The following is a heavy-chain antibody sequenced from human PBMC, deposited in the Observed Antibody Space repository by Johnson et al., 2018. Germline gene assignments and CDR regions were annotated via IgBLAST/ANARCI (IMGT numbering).Heavy chain of an antibody. J-gene: IGHJ3*02. Sequence: EVQLVESGGGLVQPGGSLRPSCAASGFTFSSYWMHWVRQAPGKGLVWVSRINSDGSSTSYADSVNGRFTISRDNAKHTLYLQMKSLIAADTAVHYCARVGSSSWVAAFDIWGQGTMVTVSS. CDR1: GFTFSSYW. CDR2: INSDGSST. CDR3: ARVGSSSWVAAFDI. D-gene: IGHD6-6*01. V-gene: IGHV3-74*02.